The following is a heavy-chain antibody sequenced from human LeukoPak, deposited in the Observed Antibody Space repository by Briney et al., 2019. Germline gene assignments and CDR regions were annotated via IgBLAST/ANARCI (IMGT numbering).Heavy chain of an antibody. Sequence: GESLKISCKGSGYTFASYWIGWVRQMPGKGLKWMGIIYPGDSDTTYCPSFQGQVTISVDKSTSTTYLQWSSLKASDTAMYYCAKHGYDSSGYYVLDSWGQGTLVTVSS. CDR1: GYTFASYW. CDR2: IYPGDSDT. CDR3: AKHGYDSSGYYVLDS. V-gene: IGHV5-51*01. D-gene: IGHD3-22*01. J-gene: IGHJ4*02.